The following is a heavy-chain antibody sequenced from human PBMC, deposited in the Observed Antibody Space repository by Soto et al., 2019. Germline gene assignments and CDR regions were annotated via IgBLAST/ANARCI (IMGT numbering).Heavy chain of an antibody. Sequence: GESLKISCKASGYSFTSYWIIWVRQMPGRGLEWMGRIDPSDSYTDYNPAFQGHIIISSDKSTSPVYLQLTTLKASDNGMYYCARPQGGTDWLDPWGQGTLVTVSS. CDR2: IDPSDSYT. V-gene: IGHV5-10-1*01. CDR3: ARPQGGTDWLDP. J-gene: IGHJ5*02. D-gene: IGHD1-7*01. CDR1: GYSFTSYW.